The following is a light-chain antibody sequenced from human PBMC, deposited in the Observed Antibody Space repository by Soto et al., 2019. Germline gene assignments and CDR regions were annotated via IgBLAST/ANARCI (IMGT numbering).Light chain of an antibody. V-gene: IGKV3-20*01. CDR2: GAS. J-gene: IGKJ5*01. Sequence: EIVMTQSPATLSVSPGDRATLSCRASQSVTSNLAWYQQKPGQAPGLLIYGASSRATGIPDRFSGSGSGTDFTLTISRLEPEDFAVYYCQQYGSSPPTFGQGTRLEIK. CDR1: QSVTSN. CDR3: QQYGSSPPT.